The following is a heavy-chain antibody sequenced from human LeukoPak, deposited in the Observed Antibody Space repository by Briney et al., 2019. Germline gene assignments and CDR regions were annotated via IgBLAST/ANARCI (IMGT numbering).Heavy chain of an antibody. CDR3: ARVGQWLVENDWFDP. V-gene: IGHV1-2*02. Sequence: ASVKVSCKASEYTFTAYYVHWVRQAPGQGLDGLEWFNPNSGDTNFAQNFQGRVTMTRDTSISTVYMELSRLRSDDTAVYYCARVGQWLVENDWFDPWGQGTLVTVSS. D-gene: IGHD6-19*01. J-gene: IGHJ5*02. CDR2: FNPNSGDT. CDR1: EYTFTAYY.